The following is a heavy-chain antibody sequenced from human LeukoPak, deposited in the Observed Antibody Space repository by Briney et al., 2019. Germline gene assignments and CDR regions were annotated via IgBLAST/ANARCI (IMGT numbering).Heavy chain of an antibody. CDR1: GGSFSGYY. D-gene: IGHD4-17*01. CDR2: INHSGST. V-gene: IGHV4-34*01. CDR3: ARGPTVTRGTYYYGMDV. J-gene: IGHJ6*04. Sequence: SETLSLTCAVYGGSFSGYYWSWIRQPPGKGLEWIGEINHSGSTNYNPSLKSRVTISVDTSKNQFPLKLSSVTAADTAVYYCARGPTVTRGTYYYGMDVWGKGTTVTVSS.